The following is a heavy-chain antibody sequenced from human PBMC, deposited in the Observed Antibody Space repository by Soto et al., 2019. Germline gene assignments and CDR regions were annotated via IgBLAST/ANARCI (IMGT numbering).Heavy chain of an antibody. CDR1: GFTFSSYS. V-gene: IGHV3-48*02. Sequence: GGSLRLSCAASGFTFSSYSMNWVRQAPGKGLEWVSYISSSSSTIYYADSVKGRFTISRDNAKNSLYLQMNSLRDEDTAVYYCARGIYYYDSSGYYSRYNWFDPWGQGTLVTVSS. J-gene: IGHJ5*02. D-gene: IGHD3-22*01. CDR2: ISSSSSTI. CDR3: ARGIYYYDSSGYYSRYNWFDP.